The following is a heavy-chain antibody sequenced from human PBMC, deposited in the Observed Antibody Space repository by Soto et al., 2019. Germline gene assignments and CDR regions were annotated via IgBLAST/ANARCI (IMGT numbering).Heavy chain of an antibody. D-gene: IGHD3-10*01. CDR2: ISGSGGST. CDR1: GFTFSSYA. CDR3: AKDWFETIVTAHYYYYMDV. Sequence: GGSLRLSCAASGFTFSSYAMSWVRQAPGKGLEWVSAISGSGGSTYYADSVKGRFTISRDNSKNTLYLQMNSLRAEDTAVYYCAKDWFETIVTAHYYYYMDVWGKGTTVNVSS. J-gene: IGHJ6*03. V-gene: IGHV3-23*01.